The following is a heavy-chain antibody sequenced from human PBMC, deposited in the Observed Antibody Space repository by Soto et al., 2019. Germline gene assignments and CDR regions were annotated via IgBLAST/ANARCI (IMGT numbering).Heavy chain of an antibody. CDR3: AHRRSGGDIYGYFDY. CDR1: GLSIITSGVG. CDR2: IYWDDDK. Sequence: SGPTLVNPTQTLTLTCTFSGLSIITSGVGVGWIRQPPGKPLEWLALIYWDDDKRYSPPLRSRLTITEDTSRNQVVLTMSNMDPMDTATYYCAHRRSGGDIYGYFDYWGQGILVTVSS. J-gene: IGHJ4*02. V-gene: IGHV2-5*02. D-gene: IGHD5-18*01.